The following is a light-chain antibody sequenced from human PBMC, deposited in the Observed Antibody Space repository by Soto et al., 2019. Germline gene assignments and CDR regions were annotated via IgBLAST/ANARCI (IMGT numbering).Light chain of an antibody. CDR2: LGS. V-gene: IGKV2-28*01. CDR3: MQALQTHPYA. CDR1: QSLLHSNGYNY. Sequence: DIVMTQSPLSLPVTPGEPASISCRSSQSLLHSNGYNYLDWYLQKPGQSPQLLIYLGSNRASGVPDRFSGSGSGTDLTLKMSRVEAEDVGVYYCMQALQTHPYAFGQGTKLEIK. J-gene: IGKJ2*01.